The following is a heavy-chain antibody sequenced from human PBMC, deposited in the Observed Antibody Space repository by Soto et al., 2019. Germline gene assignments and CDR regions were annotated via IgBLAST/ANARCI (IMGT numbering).Heavy chain of an antibody. Sequence: EVQLVESGGGLVQPGGSLRLSCAASGFTFSSYEMNWVRKAPGKGLEWVSYISSSGSTIYYADSVKGRFTISRDNAKNSLYLQMNSLRAEDTAVYYCARPVTTTGGFDYWGQGTLVTVSS. V-gene: IGHV3-48*03. CDR3: ARPVTTTGGFDY. J-gene: IGHJ4*02. CDR1: GFTFSSYE. D-gene: IGHD4-17*01. CDR2: ISSSGSTI.